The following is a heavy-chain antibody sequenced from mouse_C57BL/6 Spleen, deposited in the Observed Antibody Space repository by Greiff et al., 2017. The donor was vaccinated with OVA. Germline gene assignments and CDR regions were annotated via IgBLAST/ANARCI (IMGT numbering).Heavy chain of an antibody. Sequence: EVQLQQSGPELVKPGASVKISCKASGYSFTGYYMNWVKQSPEKSLEWIGEINPSTGGTTYNQKFKAKATLTVDKSSSTAYMQLKSLTSEDSAVYYCARSEGHGYYFDYWGQGTTLTVSS. CDR3: ARSEGHGYYFDY. V-gene: IGHV1-42*01. D-gene: IGHD2-2*01. CDR1: GYSFTGYY. CDR2: INPSTGGT. J-gene: IGHJ2*01.